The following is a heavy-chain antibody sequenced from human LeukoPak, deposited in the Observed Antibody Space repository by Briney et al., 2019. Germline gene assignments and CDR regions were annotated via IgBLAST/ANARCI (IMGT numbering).Heavy chain of an antibody. CDR2: IHSSGTT. V-gene: IGHV4-39*07. J-gene: IGHJ4*02. D-gene: IGHD5-12*01. CDR3: ARHSGYERD. Sequence: SETLSLTCTVSGGSISSSSYYWGWIRQPPGKGLEWIGYIHSSGTTHYKSSLTSRITMSLDTSKNEFSLKVTSVTAADTAIYYCARHSGYERDWGQGTLVTVSS. CDR1: GGSISSSSYY.